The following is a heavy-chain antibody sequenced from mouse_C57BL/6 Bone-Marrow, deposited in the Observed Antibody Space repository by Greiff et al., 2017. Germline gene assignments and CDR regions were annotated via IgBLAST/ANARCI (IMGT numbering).Heavy chain of an antibody. J-gene: IGHJ1*03. CDR1: GFNIKDDY. V-gene: IGHV1-9*01. CDR2: ILPGSGST. D-gene: IGHD2-1*01. CDR3: ARTRGLYCWYFDV. Sequence: QVQLQQSGAELVRPGASVKLSCTASGFNIKDDYMHWVKQRPGHGLEWIGEILPGSGSTNYNEKFKGKATFTADTSSNTAYMQLSSLTTEDSAIYYCARTRGLYCWYFDVWGTGTTVTVSS.